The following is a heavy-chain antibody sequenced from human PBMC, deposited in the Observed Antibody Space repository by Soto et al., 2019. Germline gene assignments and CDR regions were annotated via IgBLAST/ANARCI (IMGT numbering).Heavy chain of an antibody. D-gene: IGHD5-12*01. CDR3: ASSVAKYYYYGMDV. V-gene: IGHV1-69*13. J-gene: IGHJ6*02. Sequence: SVKVSCKASGGTFSSYAISWVRQAPGQGLEWMGGIIPIFGTANYAQKNQGRVTITADESTSTAYMELSCLRSEDTAVYYCASSVAKYYYYGMDVWGQGTTVTVSS. CDR2: IIPIFGTA. CDR1: GGTFSSYA.